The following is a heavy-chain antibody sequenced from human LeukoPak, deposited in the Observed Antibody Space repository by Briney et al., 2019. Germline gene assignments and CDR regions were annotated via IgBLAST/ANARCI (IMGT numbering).Heavy chain of an antibody. CDR2: IIPIFGTA. CDR3: ARGGGSGIDYYYYGMDV. CDR1: GGTFSSYA. D-gene: IGHD3-10*01. J-gene: IGHJ6*04. Sequence: SVKVSCKASGGTFSSYAISWVRQAPGQGLEWMGGIIPIFGTANYAQKFQGRVTITADESASTAYMELSSLRSEDTAVYYCARGGGSGIDYYYYGMDVWGKGTTVTVSS. V-gene: IGHV1-69*13.